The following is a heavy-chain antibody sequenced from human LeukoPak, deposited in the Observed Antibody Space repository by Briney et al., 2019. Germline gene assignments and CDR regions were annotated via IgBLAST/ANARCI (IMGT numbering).Heavy chain of an antibody. D-gene: IGHD4-17*01. CDR2: ISSSGSTI. CDR3: ARGVTATVTHYYYYMDV. CDR1: GFTFSSYE. V-gene: IGHV3-48*03. J-gene: IGHJ6*03. Sequence: PGGSLRLSCAASGFTFSSYEMNWVRQAPGKGLEWVSYISSSGSTIYYADSVKGRFTISRDNAKNSLYLQMNSLRAEDTAVYYCARGVTATVTHYYYYMDVWGKGTTVTISS.